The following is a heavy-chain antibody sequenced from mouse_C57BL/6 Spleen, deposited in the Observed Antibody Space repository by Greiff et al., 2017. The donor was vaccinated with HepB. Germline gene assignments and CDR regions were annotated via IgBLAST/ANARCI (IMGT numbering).Heavy chain of an antibody. CDR3: ASNWYEFAY. CDR1: GFTFSSYT. V-gene: IGHV5-9*01. CDR2: ISGGGGNT. D-gene: IGHD2-14*01. Sequence: EVKLVESGGGLVKPGGSLKLSCAASGFTFSSYTMSWVRQTPEKRLEWVATISGGGGNTYYPDSVKGRFTISRDNAKNTLYLQMSSLRSEDTALYYCASNWYEFAYWGQGTLVTVSA. J-gene: IGHJ3*01.